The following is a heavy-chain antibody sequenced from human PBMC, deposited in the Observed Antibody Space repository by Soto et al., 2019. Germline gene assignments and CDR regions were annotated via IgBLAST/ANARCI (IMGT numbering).Heavy chain of an antibody. CDR1: GGSISSYY. Sequence: QVQLQESGPGLVKPSETLSLTCTVSGGSISSYYWSWIRQPPRKGLEWIGYIYYSGSTNYNPSLKSRVTISVDTSKNQFSLKRSSVTAADTAVYYCARTLFGWGIWFDPWGQGTLVTVSS. V-gene: IGHV4-59*01. J-gene: IGHJ5*02. CDR2: IYYSGST. D-gene: IGHD3-10*02. CDR3: ARTLFGWGIWFDP.